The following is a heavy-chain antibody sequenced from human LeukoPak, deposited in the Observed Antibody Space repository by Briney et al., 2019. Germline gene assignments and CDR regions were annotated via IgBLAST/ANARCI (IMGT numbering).Heavy chain of an antibody. CDR2: INHSGST. CDR1: GGSFSGYY. V-gene: IGHV4-34*01. D-gene: IGHD2-2*01. Sequence: SETLSLTCAAYGGSFSGYYWSWIRQPPGKGLEWIGEINHSGSTNYNPSLKSRVTISVDTSKNQFSLKLSSVTAADTAVYYCARLVVVPAAIQDYYYYYMDVWGKGTTVTVSS. CDR3: ARLVVVPAAIQDYYYYYMDV. J-gene: IGHJ6*03.